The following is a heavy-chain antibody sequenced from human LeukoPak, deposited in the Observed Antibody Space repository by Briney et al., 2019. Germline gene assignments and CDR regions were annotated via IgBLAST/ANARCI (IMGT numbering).Heavy chain of an antibody. Sequence: ASVKVSCKASGYTFTSYDINWVRQATGQGLEWMGWMNPNSGNTGYAQKLQGRVTMTRNTSISTAYMELSSLRSEDTAVYYCASGSYDSSYYYYGMDVWGQGTTVTVSS. CDR3: ASGSYDSSYYYYGMDV. CDR2: MNPNSGNT. D-gene: IGHD1-26*01. J-gene: IGHJ6*02. V-gene: IGHV1-8*01. CDR1: GYTFTSYD.